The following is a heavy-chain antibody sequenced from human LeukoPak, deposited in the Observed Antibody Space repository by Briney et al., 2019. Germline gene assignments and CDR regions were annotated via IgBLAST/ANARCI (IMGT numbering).Heavy chain of an antibody. Sequence: SETLSLTCTVSGYSISSGYYWGWIRRSPGKGLEWIGNIYHSGTTYYNPSLKSRVTISVDTSKNQFSLKLSSVTAADTAVYYCARGLSSPGSSSSLLLDWGQGTLVTVSS. CDR2: IYHSGTT. J-gene: IGHJ4*02. CDR3: ARGLSSPGSSSSLLLD. CDR1: GYSISSGYY. V-gene: IGHV4-38-2*02. D-gene: IGHD3-10*01.